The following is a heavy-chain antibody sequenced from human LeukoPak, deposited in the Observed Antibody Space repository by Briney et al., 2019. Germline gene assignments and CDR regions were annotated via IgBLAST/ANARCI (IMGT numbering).Heavy chain of an antibody. V-gene: IGHV5-51*01. CDR3: ARHRRIAVAGTWSPDWFDP. CDR1: GYSFTSYW. CDR2: IYPGDSDT. Sequence: KRGESLKISCKGSGYSFTSYWIGWVRQMPGKGLEWMGIIYPGDSDTRYSPSFQGQVTISADKSISTAYLQWSSLKASDTAMYYCARHRRIAVAGTWSPDWFDPWGQGTLVTVSS. D-gene: IGHD6-19*01. J-gene: IGHJ5*02.